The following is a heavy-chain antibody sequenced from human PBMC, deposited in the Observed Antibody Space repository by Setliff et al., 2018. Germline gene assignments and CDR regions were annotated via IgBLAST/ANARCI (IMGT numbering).Heavy chain of an antibody. CDR3: AAVGIDAGGGWFDP. Sequence: SETLSLTCTVSGGSISDNSYYWGWIRQPPGKELEWIGGISHSANKYYNPSFRGRVTIPVDMSKNQFSLKLSSATAADTAVYFCAAVGIDAGGGWFDPWGHGIPVTVSS. CDR1: GGSISDNSYY. J-gene: IGHJ5*02. D-gene: IGHD1-26*01. CDR2: ISHSANK. V-gene: IGHV4-39*07.